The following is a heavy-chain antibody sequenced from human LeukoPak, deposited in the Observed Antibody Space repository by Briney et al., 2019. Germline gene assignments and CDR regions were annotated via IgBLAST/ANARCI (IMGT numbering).Heavy chain of an antibody. V-gene: IGHV3-72*01. CDR3: ARLTYYYDSSGYFYFDY. CDR2: IKNKASSYTT. D-gene: IGHD3-22*01. J-gene: IGHJ4*02. CDR1: GFTFSDHY. Sequence: QPGGSLRLSCAASGFTFSDHYMDWVRQAPGKGLEWVGRIKNKASSYTTKYAASVKGRFTISRDDSKNSLYLQMNSLKTEDTAVYYCARLTYYYDSSGYFYFDYWGQGTLVTVSS.